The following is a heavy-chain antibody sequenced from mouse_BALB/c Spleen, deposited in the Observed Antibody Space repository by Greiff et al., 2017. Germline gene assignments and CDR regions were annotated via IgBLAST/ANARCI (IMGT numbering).Heavy chain of an antibody. D-gene: IGHD2-14*01. V-gene: IGHV2-2*02. CDR3: ARNSRYDGFAY. J-gene: IGHJ3*01. Sequence: VKLMESGPGLVQPSQSLSITCTVSGFSLTSYGVHWVRQSPGKGLEWLGVIWSGGSTDYNAAFISRLSISKDNSKSQVFFKMNSPQANDTAIYYCARNSRYDGFAYWGQGTLVTVSA. CDR1: GFSLTSYG. CDR2: IWSGGST.